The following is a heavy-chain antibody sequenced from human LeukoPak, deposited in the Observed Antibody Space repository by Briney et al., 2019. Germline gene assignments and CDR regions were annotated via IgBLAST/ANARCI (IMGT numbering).Heavy chain of an antibody. Sequence: GGFLRLSCAASGFTFSSYAMSWVRQPPGKGLEWVSVISSSGATTYYPDSVKGRFTISRDNSKNTVYLQMNSLRDEDTAVYYCARPARDLYAFDIWGQGTMVTVSS. V-gene: IGHV3-23*01. CDR1: GFTFSSYA. CDR2: ISSSGATT. CDR3: ARPARDLYAFDI. J-gene: IGHJ3*02.